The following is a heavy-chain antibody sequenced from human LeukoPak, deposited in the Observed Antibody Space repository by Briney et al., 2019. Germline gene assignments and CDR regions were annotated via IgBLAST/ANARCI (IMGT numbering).Heavy chain of an antibody. J-gene: IGHJ4*02. CDR2: ISSSSSYI. V-gene: IGHV3-21*01. CDR1: GFTFSSYS. CDR3: AGEYRQLVRPFDY. Sequence: GGSLRLSCAASGFTFSSYSMNWVRQAPGKGLEWVSSISSSSSYIYYADSVKGRFTISRDNAKNSLYLQMNSLRAEDTAVYYCAGEYRQLVRPFDYWGQATLVTVSS. D-gene: IGHD6-13*01.